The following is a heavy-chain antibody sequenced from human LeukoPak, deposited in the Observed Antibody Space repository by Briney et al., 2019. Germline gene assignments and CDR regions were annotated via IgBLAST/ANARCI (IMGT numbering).Heavy chain of an antibody. CDR3: ARSNKGSDY. J-gene: IGHJ4*02. CDR1: GFTFDSFA. D-gene: IGHD2-8*01. CDR2: IPDSSSHT. Sequence: GGSLRLSCAASGFTFDSFAMSWVRQAPGQGLAWVSAIPDSSSHTYYADSVKGRFTISRDNSKNTLYLQMNSLRAEDTAVYYCARSNKGSDYWGQGTLVTVSS. V-gene: IGHV3-23*01.